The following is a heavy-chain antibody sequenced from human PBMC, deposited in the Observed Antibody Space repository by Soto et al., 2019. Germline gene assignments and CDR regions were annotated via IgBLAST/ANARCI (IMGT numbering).Heavy chain of an antibody. CDR3: TSSDSSSWRPHFDY. J-gene: IGHJ4*02. D-gene: IGHD6-13*01. Sequence: QVQLQESGPGLVRPSETLSLTCTVSGASIRSYYWSWIRQPPGKGLEWIGFIHHSGSTNYNPSLRSRLTMSVDTSKNQFSLKRSSVTAADTAVYYCTSSDSSSWRPHFDYWGQGTLVTVSS. CDR1: GASIRSYY. CDR2: IHHSGST. V-gene: IGHV4-59*01.